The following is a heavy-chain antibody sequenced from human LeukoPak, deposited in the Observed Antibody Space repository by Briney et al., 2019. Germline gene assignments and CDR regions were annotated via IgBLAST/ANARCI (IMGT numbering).Heavy chain of an antibody. Sequence: GGSLRLSCEASGFTFSRYGMHWVRQAPGKGVVWVSRIKSGGKTIYGGSVKGRFTISRGKAKNTVSLQMTSLRADDTGVYYCARAPSEVGSYYPEYFRHWGQGTLVTVSS. V-gene: IGHV3-74*01. CDR2: IKSGGKT. CDR3: ARAPSEVGSYYPEYFRH. CDR1: GFTFSRYG. D-gene: IGHD3-10*01. J-gene: IGHJ1*01.